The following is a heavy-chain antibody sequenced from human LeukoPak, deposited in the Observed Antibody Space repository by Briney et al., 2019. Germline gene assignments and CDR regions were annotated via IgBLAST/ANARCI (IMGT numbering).Heavy chain of an antibody. V-gene: IGHV3-30*02. J-gene: IGHJ4*02. Sequence: GGSLRLSCAASGFTFSSYGMHWVRQAPGKGLEWVAFIRYDGSKEYYADSVKGRFTISRDNSKNTLYLQMNSLRAEDTAVYYCARGSLNTAMVFDYWGQGTLVTVSS. CDR1: GFTFSSYG. D-gene: IGHD5-18*01. CDR3: ARGSLNTAMVFDY. CDR2: IRYDGSKE.